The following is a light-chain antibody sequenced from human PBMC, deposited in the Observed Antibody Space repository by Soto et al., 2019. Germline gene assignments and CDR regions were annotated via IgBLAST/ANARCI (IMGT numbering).Light chain of an antibody. J-gene: IGKJ4*01. CDR2: AAS. CDR1: ENIFKF. CDR3: QHYHSQSIT. V-gene: IGKV1-5*01. Sequence: DILLTQSPATLSASVGDRITITCRASENIFKFLAWYQQRSGSAPHLLIYAASDLERGVPSRFSGSGSGTEFTLTIDNLQPNDSATYFCQHYHSQSITFGGGTHVDVK.